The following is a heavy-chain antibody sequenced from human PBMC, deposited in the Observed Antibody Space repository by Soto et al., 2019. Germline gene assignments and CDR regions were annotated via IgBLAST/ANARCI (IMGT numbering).Heavy chain of an antibody. D-gene: IGHD5-18*01. CDR3: ARVNTAMALDY. Sequence: SETLSLTCTVSGGSISSGGYYWSWIRQHPGKGLEWIGYIYYSGSTYYNPSLKSRVTISVDTPKNQFSLKLSSVTAADTAVYYCARVNTAMALDYWGQGTLVTVSS. V-gene: IGHV4-31*03. CDR1: GGSISSGGYY. CDR2: IYYSGST. J-gene: IGHJ4*02.